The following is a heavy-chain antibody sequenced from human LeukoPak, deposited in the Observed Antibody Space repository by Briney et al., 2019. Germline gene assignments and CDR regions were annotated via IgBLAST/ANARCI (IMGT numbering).Heavy chain of an antibody. CDR1: GVSISSSSYY. V-gene: IGHV4-39*01. Sequence: SETLSLTCTVSGVSISSSSYYWGWIRQPPGKGLEWIASIYDGGTTYYNPSLKSRPTISVDTSKNQFSLKLTSVTAADTAVYYCARPYHYDSGSRGTAFDIWGQGTMVTVSS. CDR2: IYDGGTT. CDR3: ARPYHYDSGSRGTAFDI. J-gene: IGHJ3*02. D-gene: IGHD3-10*01.